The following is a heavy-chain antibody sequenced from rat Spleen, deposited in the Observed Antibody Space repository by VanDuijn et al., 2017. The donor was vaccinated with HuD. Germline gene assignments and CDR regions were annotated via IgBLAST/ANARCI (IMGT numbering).Heavy chain of an antibody. V-gene: IGHV5S23*01. CDR1: GFTFSNYY. J-gene: IGHJ2*01. CDR2: ISNSGGIT. Sequence: EVQLVESGGGLVQPGRSLKLSCAASGFTFSNYYMAWVRQAPTKGLEWVASISNSGGITYYRDSVKGRFTISRDNAKSTLSLQMDSLRSDDTATYYCARRHYGYTDYFDYWGQGVMVTVSS. CDR3: ARRHYGYTDYFDY. D-gene: IGHD1-9*01.